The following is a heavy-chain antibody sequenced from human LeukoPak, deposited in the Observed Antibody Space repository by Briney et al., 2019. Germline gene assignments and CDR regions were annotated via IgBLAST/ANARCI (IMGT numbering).Heavy chain of an antibody. J-gene: IGHJ4*02. D-gene: IGHD3-22*01. V-gene: IGHV3-23*01. CDR1: GFTFSSYA. Sequence: GGSLRLSCAASGFTFSSYAMSWVRQAPGKGLEWVSAISGSGGSTYYADSVKGRFTISRDNSKNTLYLQMNSLRAEDTAVYFCAKELYYDSSGFYFYWGQGTLVTVPS. CDR3: AKELYYDSSGFYFY. CDR2: ISGSGGST.